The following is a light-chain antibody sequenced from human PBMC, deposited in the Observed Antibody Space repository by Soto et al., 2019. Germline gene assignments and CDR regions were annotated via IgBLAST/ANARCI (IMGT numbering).Light chain of an antibody. Sequence: EVVMTQSPATLVVSPGRRGPLSCRASQSVSSSLAWYQQKPGQAARLLIYGAGSRATGITDRFSGSGSGTDFILTISRLEPEDFAVYYCQQYGSTPVTFGPGTKVEIK. V-gene: IGKV3-20*01. CDR2: GAG. CDR3: QQYGSTPVT. J-gene: IGKJ1*01. CDR1: QSVSSS.